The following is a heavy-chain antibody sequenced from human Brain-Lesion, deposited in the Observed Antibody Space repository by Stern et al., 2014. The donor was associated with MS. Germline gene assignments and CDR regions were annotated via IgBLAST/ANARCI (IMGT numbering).Heavy chain of an antibody. CDR3: AKWPHHIAVAGTRYFQH. D-gene: IGHD6-19*01. Sequence: VQLVESGGGLVQPGGSLRLSCAASGFSFSTYAMSWVRQTPGKGLQWVSVISGRGGSTYYADSVKGRFSISRDNSKNTLYLQMASLRADDTAVYYCAKWPHHIAVAGTRYFQHWGQGTLVTVSS. CDR1: GFSFSTYA. V-gene: IGHV3-23*04. CDR2: ISGRGGST. J-gene: IGHJ1*01.